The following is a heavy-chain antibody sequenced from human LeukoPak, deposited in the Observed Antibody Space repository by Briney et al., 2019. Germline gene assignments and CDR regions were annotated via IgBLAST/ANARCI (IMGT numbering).Heavy chain of an antibody. J-gene: IGHJ3*01. CDR2: IIPIFGTA. D-gene: IGHD3-9*01. V-gene: IGHV1-69*13. Sequence: SVKVSCKASGGTFSSYAISWVRQAPGQGLEWMGGIIPIFGTANYAQKFQGRVTITADESTSTAYMELSSLRFEDTAVYYCARQGYTNNLGGYFGDKDDCFDLWGQGTMVTVSS. CDR1: GGTFSSYA. CDR3: ARQGYTNNLGGYFGDKDDCFDL.